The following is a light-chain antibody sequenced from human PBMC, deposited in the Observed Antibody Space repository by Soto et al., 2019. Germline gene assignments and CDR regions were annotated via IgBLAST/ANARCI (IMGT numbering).Light chain of an antibody. CDR3: ATWDDSRKGV. Sequence: QSALAQPPSASGTPGQRIIISCSGSTSNIESHSVNWFQQVPGTAPRLLIITNNQRPSGVPDRFSGSKSGASASLAISGLQSEDEATYHCATWDDSRKGVFGTGTKVTVL. J-gene: IGLJ1*01. V-gene: IGLV1-44*01. CDR1: TSNIESHS. CDR2: TNN.